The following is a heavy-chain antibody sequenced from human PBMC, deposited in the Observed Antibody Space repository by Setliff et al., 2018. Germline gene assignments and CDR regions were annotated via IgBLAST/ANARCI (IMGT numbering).Heavy chain of an antibody. D-gene: IGHD3-22*01. CDR3: RVWVDMIEVDS. V-gene: IGHV4-34*01. J-gene: IGHJ4*02. CDR1: GGSFSTYF. Sequence: PSETLSLTCAVYGGSFSTYFWSWIRQPPGKGPEWIGEISHSGSANYNPSLKSRVTMSVDTSKNQFSLKLTSVTAADTAVYYCRVWVDMIEVDSWAQGTLVTVSS. CDR2: ISHSGSA.